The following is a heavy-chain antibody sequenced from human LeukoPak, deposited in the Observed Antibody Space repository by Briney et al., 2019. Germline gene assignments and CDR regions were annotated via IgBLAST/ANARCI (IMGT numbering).Heavy chain of an antibody. CDR3: AKDGYLA. J-gene: IGHJ5*02. D-gene: IGHD1-1*01. V-gene: IGHV3-30*18. Sequence: PGGSLRLSCAASGFTFSSYGMHWVRQAPGKGLEWVAVISYDGSNKYYADSAKGRFTISRDNSKNTLYLQMNSLRAEDTAVYYCAKDGYLAWGQGTLVTVSS. CDR1: GFTFSSYG. CDR2: ISYDGSNK.